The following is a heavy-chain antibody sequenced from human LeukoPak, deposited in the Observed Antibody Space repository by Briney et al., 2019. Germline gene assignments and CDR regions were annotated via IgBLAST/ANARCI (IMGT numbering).Heavy chain of an antibody. CDR3: AKEKGGSGSYYCIDY. Sequence: PGGSLRLSCAASGFTFSSYAMSWFRQAPGKGLEWVSAISGSGGSTYYADSVKGRFTISRDNSKNTLYLQMNSLRAEDTAVYYCAKEKGGSGSYYCIDYWGQGTLVTVSS. CDR1: GFTFSSYA. J-gene: IGHJ4*02. D-gene: IGHD3-10*01. V-gene: IGHV3-23*01. CDR2: ISGSGGST.